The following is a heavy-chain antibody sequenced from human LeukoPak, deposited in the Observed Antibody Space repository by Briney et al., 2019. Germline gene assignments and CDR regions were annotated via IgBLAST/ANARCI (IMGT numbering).Heavy chain of an antibody. Sequence: PSETLSLTCTVSGGSISSYYWSWLRQPPGKGLEWLGYIYYSGSTNYNPSLKSRVSISVDTSKNQFSLKLTSVTTADTAVYYCTRGTAVYGGNSPYYFDYWGQGTLVTVSS. CDR2: IYYSGST. CDR3: TRGTAVYGGNSPYYFDY. V-gene: IGHV4-59*01. CDR1: GGSISSYY. D-gene: IGHD4-23*01. J-gene: IGHJ4*02.